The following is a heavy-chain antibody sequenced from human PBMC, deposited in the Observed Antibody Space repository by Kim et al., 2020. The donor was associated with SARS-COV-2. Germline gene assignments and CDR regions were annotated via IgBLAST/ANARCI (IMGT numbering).Heavy chain of an antibody. CDR2: ISETGEAS. Sequence: GGSLRLSCAASGFTFNHYYMTWVRQAPGRGLEWVSSISETGEASYYADSVKGRFTISRDNSKDTMYLHVNRLRVEDTATYFCARDKEGNIPLVRPALSFPGSAYYYGLVVWGQGTTVTISS. D-gene: IGHD2-21*01. V-gene: IGHV3-23*01. CDR3: ARDKEGNIPLVRPALSFPGSAYYYGLVV. J-gene: IGHJ6*02. CDR1: GFTFNHYY.